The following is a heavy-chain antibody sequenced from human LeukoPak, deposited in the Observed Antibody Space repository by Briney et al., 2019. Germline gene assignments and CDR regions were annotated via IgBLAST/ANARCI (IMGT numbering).Heavy chain of an antibody. Sequence: SETLSLTCTVSGGSISGYYWTWIRQSAGKGLEWIGHIYSTGTNNYNPSLRSRVTLSVDTSKNQFSLKLRSVTAADTAVYYCARVGGNSESYGWFGPWGQGSLVTVSS. J-gene: IGHJ5*02. D-gene: IGHD4-23*01. CDR3: ARVGGNSESYGWFGP. CDR1: GGSISGYY. CDR2: IYSTGTN. V-gene: IGHV4-4*07.